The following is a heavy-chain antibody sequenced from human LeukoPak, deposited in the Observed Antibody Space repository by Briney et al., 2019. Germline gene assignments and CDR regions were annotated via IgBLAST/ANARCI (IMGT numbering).Heavy chain of an antibody. CDR2: INHSGSS. Sequence: ETLSLTCAVYGGSFSGYYWSWIRQPPGKGLEWIGEINHSGSSNYNPSLKSRVTISVDTSKNQFSPKLSSVTAADTAVYYCARGEDGDYYFQHWGQGTLVTVSS. CDR3: ARGEDGDYYFQH. CDR1: GGSFSGYY. D-gene: IGHD4-17*01. J-gene: IGHJ1*01. V-gene: IGHV4-34*01.